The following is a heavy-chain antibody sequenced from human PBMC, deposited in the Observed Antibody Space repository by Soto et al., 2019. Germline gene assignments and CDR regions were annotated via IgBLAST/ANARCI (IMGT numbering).Heavy chain of an antibody. CDR1: GGSISSSSYF. CDR2: IYYSGST. J-gene: IGHJ6*02. D-gene: IGHD2-15*01. CDR3: ARRCSGGSCYSVYYYGMDV. V-gene: IGHV4-39*01. Sequence: PSETLSLTCTVSGGSISSSSYFWGWIRQPPGKGLEWIGSIYYSGSTYYNPPLKSRVTISVDTSKNQFSLKLSSVTAADTAVYYCARRCSGGSCYSVYYYGMDVWGQGTTVTVSS.